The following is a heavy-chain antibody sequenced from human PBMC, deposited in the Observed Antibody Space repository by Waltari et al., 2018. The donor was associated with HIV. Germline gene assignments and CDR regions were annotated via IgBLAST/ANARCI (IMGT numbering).Heavy chain of an antibody. CDR2: IYSGGRT. Sequence: EVQLVESGGGLIQPGGSLRLSCAASGFTVSSNYMSWVRQAPGKGLEWVSVIYSGGRTYYADSVKGRFTISRDNSKNTLYLQMNSLRAEDTAVYYCARLMAAALDYYYYYGMDVWGQGTTVTVSS. V-gene: IGHV3-53*01. CDR1: GFTVSSNY. D-gene: IGHD6-13*01. CDR3: ARLMAAALDYYYYYGMDV. J-gene: IGHJ6*02.